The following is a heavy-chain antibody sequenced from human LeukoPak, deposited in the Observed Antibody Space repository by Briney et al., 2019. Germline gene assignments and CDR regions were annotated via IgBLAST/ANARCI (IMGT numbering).Heavy chain of an antibody. CDR3: AREGYSSGWLDY. J-gene: IGHJ4*02. V-gene: IGHV3-30-3*01. CDR2: ISYDGSNK. CDR1: GFTFSSYA. Sequence: PGGSLRLSCAASGFTFSSYAMHWVRQAPGKGLEWVAVISYDGSNKYYADSVKGRFTISRDNSKNTLYLQMNSLRAEDTAVYYCAREGYSSGWLDYWGQGTLVIVSS. D-gene: IGHD6-19*01.